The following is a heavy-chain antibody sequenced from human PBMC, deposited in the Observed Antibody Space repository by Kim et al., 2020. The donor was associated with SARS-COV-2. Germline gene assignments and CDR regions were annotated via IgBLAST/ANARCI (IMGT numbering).Heavy chain of an antibody. CDR2: IKSKTDGGTT. Sequence: GGSLRLSCAASGFTFSNAWMSWVRQAPGKGLEWVGRIKSKTDGGTTDYAAPVKGRFTISRDDSKNTLYLQMNSLKTEDTAVYYCTTGLIYYYGSGSNPYYYYGMDVWGQGTTVTVSS. J-gene: IGHJ6*02. CDR3: TTGLIYYYGSGSNPYYYYGMDV. D-gene: IGHD3-10*01. V-gene: IGHV3-15*01. CDR1: GFTFSNAW.